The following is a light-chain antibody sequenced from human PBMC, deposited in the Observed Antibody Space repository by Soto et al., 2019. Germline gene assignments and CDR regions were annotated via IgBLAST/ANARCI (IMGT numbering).Light chain of an antibody. CDR3: QRYGGSPPVT. V-gene: IGKV3-20*01. CDR2: STT. Sequence: EVVLTQSPGTLSLSPGERATLSCRASQSFSSSNLAWYQHKTGQPPKLIVYSTTKRATGIPDRFSGSGSGKDFTLTISRLELEDFALYYCQRYGGSPPVTFGGGTKVDIK. J-gene: IGKJ4*01. CDR1: QSFSSSN.